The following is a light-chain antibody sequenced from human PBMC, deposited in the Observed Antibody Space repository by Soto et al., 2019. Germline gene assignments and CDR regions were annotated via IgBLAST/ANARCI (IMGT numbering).Light chain of an antibody. J-gene: IGKJ1*01. V-gene: IGKV1-5*01. Sequence: IGLTQSPTTLPASVGDRVTLTCRASESISNWLAWYQQRPGTAPKLLIYHASILETAVPSRFSGNGSGTEFTLTISSLQPGDFATYYCQQYRTYSFGQGSRVEIK. CDR3: QQYRTYS. CDR2: HAS. CDR1: ESISNW.